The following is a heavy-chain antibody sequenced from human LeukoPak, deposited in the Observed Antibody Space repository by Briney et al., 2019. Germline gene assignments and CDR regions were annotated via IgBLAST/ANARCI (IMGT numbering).Heavy chain of an antibody. V-gene: IGHV3-66*01. J-gene: IGHJ4*02. Sequence: GGSLRLSCAASEFTVSTNYMSWVRQAPGKGLEWVSIIYSTGGKYYADSVQGRFTISRDNSKHTLYLQMNSLRGEDTAVYYCARGSDGWFTFDYWGQGILVTVSS. CDR2: IYSTGGK. CDR3: ARGSDGWFTFDY. D-gene: IGHD6-19*01. CDR1: EFTVSTNY.